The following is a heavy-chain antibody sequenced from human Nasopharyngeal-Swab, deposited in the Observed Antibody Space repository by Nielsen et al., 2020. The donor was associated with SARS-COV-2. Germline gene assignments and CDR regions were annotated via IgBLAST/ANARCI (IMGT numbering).Heavy chain of an antibody. D-gene: IGHD1-26*01. V-gene: IGHV1-2*06. J-gene: IGHJ4*02. CDR3: TRGVDY. Sequence: WVRQAPGQGLEWVGRITPSSGATTYAQNFQGGVTMTRDTSITTAYMELSGLRSDDTAIYYCTRGVDYWGQGTLVPSPQ. CDR2: ITPSSGAT.